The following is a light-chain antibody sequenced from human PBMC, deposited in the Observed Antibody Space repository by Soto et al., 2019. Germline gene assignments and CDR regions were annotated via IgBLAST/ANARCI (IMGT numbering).Light chain of an antibody. CDR2: GAF. Sequence: IVMRQCPVTLSVSPGERGRLSWRASQSVSGNLACYQQKPGQAPSLLIYGAFTRATGIPARFSGTGSGTEFTLTISSLQSEDFPLYYCQQYNDWPLTFGQGTKVDIK. CDR1: QSVSGN. V-gene: IGKV3-15*01. J-gene: IGKJ1*01. CDR3: QQYNDWPLT.